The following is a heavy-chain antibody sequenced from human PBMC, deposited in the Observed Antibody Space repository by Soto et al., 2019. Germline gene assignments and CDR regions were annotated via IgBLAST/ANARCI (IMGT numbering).Heavy chain of an antibody. V-gene: IGHV3-23*01. Sequence: EVQLLEAGGGLQQPGGSLRVSCVASGFTLTTYARSWVRQAPGKGLERVSVISGSVDSTYYADSVKGRFTISREISQNKLYVKMNRLSAEDTAVYYCARSFVSGSLRDYFDFWGQGSLVTVS. CDR3: ARSFVSGSLRDYFDF. CDR2: ISGSVDST. J-gene: IGHJ4*02. CDR1: GFTLTTYA. D-gene: IGHD3-22*01.